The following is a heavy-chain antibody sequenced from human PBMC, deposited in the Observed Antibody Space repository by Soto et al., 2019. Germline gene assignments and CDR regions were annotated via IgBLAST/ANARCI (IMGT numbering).Heavy chain of an antibody. Sequence: SETLSLTCAVYGGSFSGYYRSWIRQPPGKGLEWIGEINHSGSTNYNPSLKSRVTISVDTSKNHFSLKLSSVTAADTAVYYCARKKGDYDFWSGYKKNWFDPWGQGTLVTVSS. V-gene: IGHV4-34*01. CDR1: GGSFSGYY. CDR3: ARKKGDYDFWSGYKKNWFDP. CDR2: INHSGST. D-gene: IGHD3-3*01. J-gene: IGHJ5*02.